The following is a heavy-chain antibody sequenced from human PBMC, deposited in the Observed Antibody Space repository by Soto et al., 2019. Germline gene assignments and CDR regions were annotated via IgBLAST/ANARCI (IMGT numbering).Heavy chain of an antibody. CDR1: GFTFSSYA. J-gene: IGHJ3*02. CDR3: ARENSSSWYGDAFDI. CDR2: ISYDGSNK. D-gene: IGHD6-13*01. V-gene: IGHV3-30-3*01. Sequence: QVQLVESGGGVVQPGRSLRLSCAASGFTFSSYAMHWVRQAPGKGLEWVAVISYDGSNKYYADSVKGRFTISRDNSKNTLYLQMNSLRAEDTAVDDWARENSSSWYGDAFDIWGQGTMVTVSS.